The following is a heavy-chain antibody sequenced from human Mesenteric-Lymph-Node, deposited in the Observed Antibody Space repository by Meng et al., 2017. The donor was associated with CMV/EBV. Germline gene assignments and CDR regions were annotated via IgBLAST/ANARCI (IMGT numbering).Heavy chain of an antibody. J-gene: IGHJ3*02. CDR3: ARDNRDYSNLDAFDI. CDR2: ISGSGGSYI. D-gene: IGHD4-11*01. V-gene: IGHV3-21*01. CDR1: GFTFSTYS. Sequence: GGSLRLSCAASGFTFSTYSMNWVRQAPGKGLEWVSSISGSGGSYIFYADSLKGRFTVSRDNAQNSLYLQMNTLRAEDTAVYYCARDNRDYSNLDAFDIWGLGTMVTVSS.